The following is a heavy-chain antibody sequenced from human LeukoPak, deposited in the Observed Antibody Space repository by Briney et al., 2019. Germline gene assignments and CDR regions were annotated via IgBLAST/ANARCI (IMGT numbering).Heavy chain of an antibody. CDR3: AREVRRGTYDY. CDR2: MNPNSGGS. D-gene: IGHD3-16*01. Sequence: ASVKVSCKASGYTFTTYSINWVRRATGQGLEWMGWMNPNSGGSGPAQKFQGRVTMTWNTPISTAYMEVSSLTSDDTAVYYCAREVRRGTYDYWGQGTLVTVTP. J-gene: IGHJ4*02. V-gene: IGHV1-8*01. CDR1: GYTFTTYS.